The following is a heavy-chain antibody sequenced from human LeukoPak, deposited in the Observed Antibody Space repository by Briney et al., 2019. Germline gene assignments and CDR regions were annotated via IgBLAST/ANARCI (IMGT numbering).Heavy chain of an antibody. J-gene: IGHJ4*02. CDR1: GGSISSGSYY. D-gene: IGHD1/OR15-1a*01. Sequence: PSETLSLTCTVSGGSISSGSYYWSWIRQPPGKGLEWIGYIYYSGSTSYNPSLKSRVTISVDTSKNQFSLKLSSVTAADTAVYYCARVSSQVGTTSQYYFDYWGQGTLVTVSS. V-gene: IGHV4-61*01. CDR2: IYYSGST. CDR3: ARVSSQVGTTSQYYFDY.